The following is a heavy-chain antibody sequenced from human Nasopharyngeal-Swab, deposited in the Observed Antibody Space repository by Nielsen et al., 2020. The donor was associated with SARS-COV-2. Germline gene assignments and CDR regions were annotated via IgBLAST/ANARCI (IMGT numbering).Heavy chain of an antibody. CDR1: GFTFSDYY. Sequence: GESLKISCAASGFTFSDYYMSWIRQAPGKGLEWVSYISSSGSTIYYADSVKGRFTISRDNAKNSLSLQMNSLRAEDTAVYYCARDLVEVGATGYYYGMDVWGQGTTVTVSS. J-gene: IGHJ6*02. CDR3: ARDLVEVGATGYYYGMDV. V-gene: IGHV3-11*04. D-gene: IGHD1-26*01. CDR2: ISSSGSTI.